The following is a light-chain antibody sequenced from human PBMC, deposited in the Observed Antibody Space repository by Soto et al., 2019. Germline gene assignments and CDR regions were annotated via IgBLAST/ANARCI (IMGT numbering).Light chain of an antibody. CDR1: QTISSW. Sequence: DIQVTQYPSSLSPSVGDRVTITCRASQTISSWLAWYQQKPGKAPKLLIYTASTLKSGVPSRFSGSGSGTEFTLTISSLQPDDFATYYCQHYNSYPEAFGQGTKVDIK. J-gene: IGKJ1*01. V-gene: IGKV1-5*03. CDR3: QHYNSYPEA. CDR2: TAS.